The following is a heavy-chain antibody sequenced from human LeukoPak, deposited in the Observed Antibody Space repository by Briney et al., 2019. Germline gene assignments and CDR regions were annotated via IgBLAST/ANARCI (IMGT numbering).Heavy chain of an antibody. CDR1: GFTFSSYA. J-gene: IGHJ4*02. D-gene: IGHD7-27*01. CDR3: TRDRGSSTLGDY. Sequence: GGSLRLSCAASGFTFSSYAMSWVRQAPGKGLEWVGFIRSKAFGETAEYAASVKGRFTISRDDSKSIAYLQMNSLKTEDTAVYYCTRDRGSSTLGDYWGQGTLVTVSS. CDR2: IRSKAFGETA. V-gene: IGHV3-49*04.